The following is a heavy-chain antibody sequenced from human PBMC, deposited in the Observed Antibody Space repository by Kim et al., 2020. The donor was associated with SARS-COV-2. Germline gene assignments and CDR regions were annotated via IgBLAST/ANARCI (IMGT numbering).Heavy chain of an antibody. CDR3: AKDGAVAGNFDI. Sequence: GGSLRLSCAASGFTFSSYGMHWVRQAPGKGLEWVAVISYDGSNKYYADSVKGRFTISRDNSKNTLYLQMNSLRAEDTAVYYCAKDGAVAGNFDIWGQGTMVTVSS. D-gene: IGHD6-19*01. J-gene: IGHJ3*02. CDR2: ISYDGSNK. V-gene: IGHV3-30*18. CDR1: GFTFSSYG.